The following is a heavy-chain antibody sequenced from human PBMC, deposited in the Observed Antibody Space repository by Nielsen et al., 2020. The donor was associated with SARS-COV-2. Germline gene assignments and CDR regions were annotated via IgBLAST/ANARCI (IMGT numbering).Heavy chain of an antibody. CDR1: GFTFSSYG. V-gene: IGHV3-30*03. CDR3: ARPYSGSYWSWFDP. J-gene: IGHJ5*02. CDR2: ISYDGSNK. Sequence: SLKISCAASGFTFSSYGMHWVRQAPGKGLEWVAVISYDGSNKYYADSVKGRFTISRDNSKNTLYLQMNSLRAEDTAVYYCARPYSGSYWSWFDPWGQGTLVTVSS. D-gene: IGHD1-26*01.